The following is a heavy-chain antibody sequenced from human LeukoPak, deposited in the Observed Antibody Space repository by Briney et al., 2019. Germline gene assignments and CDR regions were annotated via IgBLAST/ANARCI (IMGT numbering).Heavy chain of an antibody. CDR2: ISAYNGNT. CDR1: GYTFTSYD. J-gene: IGHJ4*02. V-gene: IGHV1-18*01. CDR3: ARGLITIFGVVIIGFDY. D-gene: IGHD3-3*01. Sequence: GASVKVSCKASGYTFTSYDISWVRQAPGQGLEWMGWISAYNGNTNYAQKLQGRVTMTTDTSTSTAYMELRSLRSDDTAVYYCARGLITIFGVVIIGFDYWGQGTLVTVSS.